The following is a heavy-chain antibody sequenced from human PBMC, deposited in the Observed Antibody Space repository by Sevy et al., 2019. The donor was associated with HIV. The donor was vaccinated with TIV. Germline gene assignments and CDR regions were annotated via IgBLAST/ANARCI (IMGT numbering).Heavy chain of an antibody. CDR2: SRMKANAYAT. CDR3: SYGDFGPCYFDF. CDR1: GFTFSGST. J-gene: IGHJ4*02. Sequence: GGSLRLSCAASGFTFSGSTIYWVRQASGKGLEWIGRSRMKANAYATSYAASVKGRFTISRDGSKNTAYLQMNSLKTEETAVYYWSYGDFGPCYFDFWGQGTLVTVSS. D-gene: IGHD4-17*01. V-gene: IGHV3-73*01.